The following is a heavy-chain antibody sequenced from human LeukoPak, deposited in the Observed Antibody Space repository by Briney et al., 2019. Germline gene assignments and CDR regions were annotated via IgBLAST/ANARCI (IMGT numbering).Heavy chain of an antibody. CDR3: ARDFTPEWFDIH. J-gene: IGHJ4*02. D-gene: IGHD3-3*01. V-gene: IGHV3-30*04. CDR2: ISYDGSDE. Sequence: GGSLRLSCAASGFIFSTYAMSWVRQAPGKGLEWVGVISYDGSDEYYTDSVKGRFTISRDNYKNTVYLQMNSLRADDTAVYYCARDFTPEWFDIHWGQGTLVTVS. CDR1: GFIFSTYA.